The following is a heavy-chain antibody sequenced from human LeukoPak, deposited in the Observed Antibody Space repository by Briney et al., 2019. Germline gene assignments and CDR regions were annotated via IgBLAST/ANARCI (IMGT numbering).Heavy chain of an antibody. Sequence: GGSLRLSCAASGFTFSSYWMSWVRQAPGKGLEWVSSISSNRTYIYYADSVKGRFTISRDNAKNSLYLQMNSLRAEDTAVYYCARDSSFDYWGQGTLVTVSS. CDR1: GFTFSSYW. CDR2: ISSNRTYI. CDR3: ARDSSFDY. V-gene: IGHV3-21*01. J-gene: IGHJ4*02. D-gene: IGHD6-6*01.